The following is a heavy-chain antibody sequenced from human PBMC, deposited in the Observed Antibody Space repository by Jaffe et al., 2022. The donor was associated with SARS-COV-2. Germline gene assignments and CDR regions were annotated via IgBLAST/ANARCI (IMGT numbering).Heavy chain of an antibody. V-gene: IGHV3-33*01. CDR3: ARDHTVTYDAFDI. Sequence: QVQLVESGGGVVQPGRSLRLSCAASGFTFSSYGMHWVRQAPGKGLEWVAVIWYDGSNKYYADSVKGRFTISRDNSKNTLYLQMNSLRAEDTAVYYCARDHTVTYDAFDIWGQGTMVTVSS. CDR2: IWYDGSNK. J-gene: IGHJ3*02. D-gene: IGHD4-17*01. CDR1: GFTFSSYG.